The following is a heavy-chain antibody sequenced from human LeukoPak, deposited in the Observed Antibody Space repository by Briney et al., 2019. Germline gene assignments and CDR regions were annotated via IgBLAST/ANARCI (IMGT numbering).Heavy chain of an antibody. Sequence: GGSLRLSCAASGFTFSSYGMQWVRRAPGKGPEWVAVISYDGSKKYYTDSVKGRFTISRDNAKNTLYLQMNSLRAEDTAVYYCAKEILTGYYLDYWGQGTLVTVSS. D-gene: IGHD3-9*01. J-gene: IGHJ4*02. V-gene: IGHV3-30*18. CDR1: GFTFSSYG. CDR3: AKEILTGYYLDY. CDR2: ISYDGSKK.